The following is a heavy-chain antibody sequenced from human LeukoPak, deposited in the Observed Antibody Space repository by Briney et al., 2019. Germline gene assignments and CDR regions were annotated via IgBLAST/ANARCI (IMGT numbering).Heavy chain of an antibody. V-gene: IGHV3-23*01. CDR3: AKAPVTTCRGAFCYPFDY. CDR2: ISGSGGST. D-gene: IGHD2-15*01. J-gene: IGHJ4*02. CDR1: GFTFSSYA. Sequence: GGSLRLSCAASGFTFSSYAMSWVRQAPGKGLEWVSNISGSGGSTYYADSVKGRFTISRDDSKNTLYLQMNRLRPEDAAVYYCAKAPVTTCRGAFCYPFDYWGLGTLVTVSS.